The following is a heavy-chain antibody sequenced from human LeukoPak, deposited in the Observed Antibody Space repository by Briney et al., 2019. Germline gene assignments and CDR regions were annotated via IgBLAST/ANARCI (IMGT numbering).Heavy chain of an antibody. Sequence: PGGSLRLSCAASGFTFSSYAMHWVRQAPGKGLEWVAVISYDGSNKYYADSVKGRFTISRDNSKNTLYLQMNSLRAEDTAVYYCARDGRFGEPLYSWGQGTLVTVSS. CDR3: ARDGRFGEPLYS. J-gene: IGHJ4*02. D-gene: IGHD3-10*01. CDR2: ISYDGSNK. V-gene: IGHV3-30*04. CDR1: GFTFSSYA.